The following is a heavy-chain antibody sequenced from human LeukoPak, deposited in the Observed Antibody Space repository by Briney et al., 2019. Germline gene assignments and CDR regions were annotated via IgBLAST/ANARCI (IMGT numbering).Heavy chain of an antibody. J-gene: IGHJ4*02. V-gene: IGHV4-39*01. Sequence: PSETLSLTCTVSGGSISSSSYYWGWIRQPPGKGLEWIGSIYYSGSTYYNPSLKSRVTISVDTSKNQFSLKLSSVTAADTAVYYCARYYCSGGSCYHPGFDYWGQGTLVTVSS. D-gene: IGHD2-15*01. CDR2: IYYSGST. CDR3: ARYYCSGGSCYHPGFDY. CDR1: GGSISSSSYY.